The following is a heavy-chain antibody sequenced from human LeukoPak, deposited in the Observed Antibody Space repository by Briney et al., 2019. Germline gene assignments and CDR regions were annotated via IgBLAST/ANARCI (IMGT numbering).Heavy chain of an antibody. Sequence: SETLSLTCTVSGYSISSAYYWGWIRQPPGKGLEWIGSIYHSGSTYYNPSLKSRVTMSVDTSKNQFSLKLSSVTAADTAVYYCARERVYCTNGVCYNIYFDYWGLGTLVTVSS. CDR3: ARERVYCTNGVCYNIYFDY. D-gene: IGHD2-8*01. J-gene: IGHJ4*02. V-gene: IGHV4-38-2*02. CDR2: IYHSGST. CDR1: GYSISSAYY.